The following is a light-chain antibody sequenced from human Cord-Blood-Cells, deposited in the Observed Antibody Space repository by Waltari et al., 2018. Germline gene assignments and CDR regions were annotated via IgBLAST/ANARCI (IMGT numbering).Light chain of an antibody. J-gene: IGLJ1*01. Sequence: QSALTQPASVSGSPGQSITISCTGTSSDVGGYNYVSCYQQHPGKAPKLMIYEVSNLPSGVSNRFSGSKSGNTASLTISGLQAEDEADYYCSSYTSSSTLVFGTGTKVTVL. CDR1: SSDVGGYNY. CDR2: EVS. V-gene: IGLV2-14*01. CDR3: SSYTSSSTLV.